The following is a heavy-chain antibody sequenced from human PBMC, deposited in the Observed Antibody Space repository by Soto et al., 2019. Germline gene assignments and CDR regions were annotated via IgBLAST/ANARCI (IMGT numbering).Heavy chain of an antibody. V-gene: IGHV4-31*03. D-gene: IGHD3-10*01. Sequence: QVQLQESGPGLVKPSQTLSLTCTVSGGALSSGYHYWSWIRQHPGKGLEWIAYIYYSGSYYYKPSLKSRLITSLDTSRNKISLKLTSVSAADTAVYYCARGVGRSWFFSYFDSWGQGTLVTVSS. CDR1: GGALSSGYHY. CDR2: IYYSGSY. J-gene: IGHJ4*02. CDR3: ARGVGRSWFFSYFDS.